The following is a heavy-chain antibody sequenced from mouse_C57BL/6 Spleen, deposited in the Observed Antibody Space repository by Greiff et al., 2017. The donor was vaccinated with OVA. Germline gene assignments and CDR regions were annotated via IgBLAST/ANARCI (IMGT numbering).Heavy chain of an antibody. D-gene: IGHD2-5*01. J-gene: IGHJ1*03. Sequence: VQLQQPGAELVKPGASVKLSCKASGYTFTSYWMHWVKQRPGQGLEWIGMIHPNSGSTNYNEKFKSKATLTVDKSSSTAYMQLSSLTSEDSAVYYCARSSYSNYDWYFDVWGTGTTVTVSS. V-gene: IGHV1-64*01. CDR1: GYTFTSYW. CDR2: IHPNSGST. CDR3: ARSSYSNYDWYFDV.